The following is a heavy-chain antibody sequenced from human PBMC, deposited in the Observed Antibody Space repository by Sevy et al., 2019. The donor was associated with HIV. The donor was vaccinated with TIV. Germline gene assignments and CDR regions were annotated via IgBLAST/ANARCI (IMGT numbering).Heavy chain of an antibody. D-gene: IGHD4-17*01. Sequence: GGSLRLSCEVSGFTLSTHVMHWVRQAPGKGLDWVAAISYDESTKYYADSVKGRFTISRDNSKNSLFLQMKSLTPEDTAVSYCARDPRLYGDNVKGFDSWGQGTLVTVSS. CDR2: ISYDESTK. V-gene: IGHV3-30*03. CDR1: GFTLSTHV. CDR3: ARDPRLYGDNVKGFDS. J-gene: IGHJ4*02.